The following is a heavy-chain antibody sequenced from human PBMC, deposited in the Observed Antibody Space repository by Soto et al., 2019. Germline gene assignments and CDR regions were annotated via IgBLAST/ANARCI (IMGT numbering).Heavy chain of an antibody. CDR3: TTAVGATTAYYYYYYGMDV. Sequence: EVQLVESGGGLVKPGGSLRLSCAASGFTFSNAWMNWVRQAPGTGLEWVGRIKSKTDGGTTDYAAPVKGRFTISRDDSKNTLYLQMNRLKTEDTAVYYCTTAVGATTAYYYYYYGMDVWGQGTTVTVSS. D-gene: IGHD1-26*01. V-gene: IGHV3-15*07. CDR2: IKSKTDGGTT. CDR1: GFTFSNAW. J-gene: IGHJ6*02.